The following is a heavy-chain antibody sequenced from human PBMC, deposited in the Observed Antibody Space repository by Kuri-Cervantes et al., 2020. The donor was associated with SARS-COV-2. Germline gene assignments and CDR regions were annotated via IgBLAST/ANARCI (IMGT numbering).Heavy chain of an antibody. D-gene: IGHD6-13*01. CDR2: VHYSGRT. Sequence: SQTLSLTCAVYGGSFSGYYWSWIRQPPGKGLEWIGYVHYSGRTNYNPSLKSRLTILVDTSKNQFSLKLSSVTAADTAVYYCARDSAIGYSLDYWGQGALVSVSS. CDR1: GGSFSGYY. CDR3: ARDSAIGYSLDY. J-gene: IGHJ4*02. V-gene: IGHV4-59*01.